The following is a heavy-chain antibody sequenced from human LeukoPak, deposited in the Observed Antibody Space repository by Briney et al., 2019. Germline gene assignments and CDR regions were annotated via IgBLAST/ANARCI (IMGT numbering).Heavy chain of an antibody. D-gene: IGHD4-17*01. CDR3: AKKQTTTVTTLDY. Sequence: GGSLRLSCAASGFTFANFAMSWVRQAPGKGLEWVSDISDRGGIKNYADSVKGRFTISRDNSNNTLYLQMNSLRAEDTAVYFCAKKQTTTVTTLDYWGQGALVTVSS. CDR2: ISDRGGIK. J-gene: IGHJ4*02. V-gene: IGHV3-23*01. CDR1: GFTFANFA.